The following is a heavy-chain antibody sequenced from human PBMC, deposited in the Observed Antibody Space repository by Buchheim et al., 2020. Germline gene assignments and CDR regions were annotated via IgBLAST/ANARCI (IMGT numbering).Heavy chain of an antibody. CDR2: ISSSSGTI. CDR1: GFTFSGYS. V-gene: IGHV3-48*04. D-gene: IGHD2-21*01. Sequence: EVQLVESGGGLVQPGGSLTLSCTASGFTFSGYSMSWVRQAPGKGLEWILYISSSSGTIYHADSVKGRFTTSRDNARTVLYVRMNSLRAEDTAVYYCARRVVSAVTRHDYWGQGAL. J-gene: IGHJ4*02. CDR3: ARRVVSAVTRHDY.